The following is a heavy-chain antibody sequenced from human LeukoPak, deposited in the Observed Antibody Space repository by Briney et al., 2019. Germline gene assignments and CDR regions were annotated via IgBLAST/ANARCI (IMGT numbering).Heavy chain of an antibody. V-gene: IGHV3-21*01. Sequence: PGGSLRLSCAASGFTFSSYNMNWVRQAPGKGLKWVSSITSSSNYIYYADSVKGRFTISRDNAKNSLYLQMNSLRAEDTAVYYCARDGVAELMSALDYWGQGILVTVSS. D-gene: IGHD1-26*01. CDR3: ARDGVAELMSALDY. CDR2: ITSSSNYI. J-gene: IGHJ4*02. CDR1: GFTFSSYN.